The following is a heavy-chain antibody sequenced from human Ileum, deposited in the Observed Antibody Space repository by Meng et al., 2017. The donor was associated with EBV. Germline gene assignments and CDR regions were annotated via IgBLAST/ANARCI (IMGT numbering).Heavy chain of an antibody. V-gene: IGHV4-39*07. CDR3: ARDRSGSYYSPTFDY. D-gene: IGHD3-10*01. Sequence: PQLPESGPGLVKPSETLSLTCTVSGGSISSSSYYWGWIRQPPGKGLEWIGSIYYSGSTYYNPSLKSRVTISVDTSKNQFSLKLSSVTAADTAVYYCARDRSGSYYSPTFDYWGQGTLVTVSS. CDR1: GGSISSSSYY. J-gene: IGHJ4*02. CDR2: IYYSGST.